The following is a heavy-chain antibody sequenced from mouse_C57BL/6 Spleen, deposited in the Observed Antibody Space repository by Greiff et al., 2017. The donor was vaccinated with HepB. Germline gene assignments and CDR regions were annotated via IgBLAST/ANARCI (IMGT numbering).Heavy chain of an antibody. CDR2: INYDGSST. Sequence: EVKLVESEGGLVQPGSSMKLSCTASGFTFSDYYMAWVRQVPEKGLEWVANINYDGSSTYYLDSLKSRFIISRDNAKNILYLQMSSLKSEDTATYYCARVKITTGYYAMDYWGQGTSVTVSS. CDR3: ARVKITTGYYAMDY. J-gene: IGHJ4*01. V-gene: IGHV5-16*01. CDR1: GFTFSDYY. D-gene: IGHD1-1*01.